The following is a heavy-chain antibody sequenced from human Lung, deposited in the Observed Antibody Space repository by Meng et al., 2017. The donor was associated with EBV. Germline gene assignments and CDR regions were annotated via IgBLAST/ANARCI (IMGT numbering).Heavy chain of an antibody. D-gene: IGHD4-23*01. CDR2: INPSGGST. CDR3: ARGDGGNGSDY. V-gene: IGHV1-46*01. CDR1: GYTFTNYY. J-gene: IGHJ4*02. Sequence: VQLVQSGAEVKKPGASVKVSCKASGYTFTNYYMHWVRQAPGQGLEWMGVINPSGGSTNYAQKFQGRLTMTRDTSTSTVYMELSSLRSEDTAVYYCARGDGGNGSDYWGQGTLVTVSS.